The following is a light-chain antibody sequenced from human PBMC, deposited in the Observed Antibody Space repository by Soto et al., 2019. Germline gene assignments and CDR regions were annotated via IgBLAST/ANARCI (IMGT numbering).Light chain of an antibody. Sequence: QSVLTQPASVSGSPGQSITISCTGTSSDVGSYNLVSWYQQHPGTAPKLMIYEGSKRPSGISNRFSGSKSGNAASLTISGLQADDEADYYCCSYVDSTTSYVFGTGTKVTVL. CDR1: SSDVGSYNL. V-gene: IGLV2-23*01. CDR3: CSYVDSTTSYV. CDR2: EGS. J-gene: IGLJ1*01.